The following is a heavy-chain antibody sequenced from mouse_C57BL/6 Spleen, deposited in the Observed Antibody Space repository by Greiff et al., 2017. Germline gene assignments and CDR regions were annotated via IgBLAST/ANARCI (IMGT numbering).Heavy chain of an antibody. D-gene: IGHD1-1*01. CDR1: GYTFTSYW. Sequence: QVQLQQPGAELVRPGSSVKLSCKASGYTFTSYWMHWVKQRPIQGLEWIVNIDPSDSETHYNQKFKDKATLTVDKSSSTAYMQLRILTSADSAVYYCARYTTVVATDWYFGVWGTGTTVTVAS. J-gene: IGHJ1*03. V-gene: IGHV1-52*01. CDR3: ARYTTVVATDWYFGV. CDR2: IDPSDSET.